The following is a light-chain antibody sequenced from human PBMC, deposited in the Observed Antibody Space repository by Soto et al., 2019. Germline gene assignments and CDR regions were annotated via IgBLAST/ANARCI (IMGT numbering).Light chain of an antibody. Sequence: QSVLTQPASVSGSPGQSITISCTGTSSDVGGYNYVSWYQHHPGKAPKLIIYDVTNRPSGVSNPFSGSKSGNTASLTISGLQPEDEAYYYCSSYTTSNTRQIVFGTGTRSPS. V-gene: IGLV2-14*03. CDR1: SSDVGGYNY. CDR2: DVT. CDR3: SSYTTSNTRQIV. J-gene: IGLJ1*01.